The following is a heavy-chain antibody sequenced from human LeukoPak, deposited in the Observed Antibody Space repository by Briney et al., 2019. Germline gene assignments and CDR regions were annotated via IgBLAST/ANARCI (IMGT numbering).Heavy chain of an antibody. CDR2: IYYSGST. J-gene: IGHJ4*02. D-gene: IGHD3-22*01. CDR3: ASPRAYYYDSSGYSDY. Sequence: SETLSLTRTVSGDSISSSNYYWGWIRQPPGKGLEWIGSIYYSGSTYYNPSLKSRVTISVDTSKNQFSLKLNSVTAADTAVYYCASPRAYYYDSSGYSDYWGQGTLVTVSS. V-gene: IGHV4-39*01. CDR1: GDSISSSNYY.